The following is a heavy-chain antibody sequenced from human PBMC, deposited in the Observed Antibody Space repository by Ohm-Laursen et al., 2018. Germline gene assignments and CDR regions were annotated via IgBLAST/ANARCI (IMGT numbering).Heavy chain of an antibody. Sequence: SLRLSCAASGFTFSDYYMSWIRQAPGKGLEWVSYISSSGSTIHYADSVKGRFTISRDNAKNSLYLQMNSLRAEDTAVYYCARSSSWYKGNSWFDPWGQGTLVTVSS. D-gene: IGHD6-13*01. CDR1: GFTFSDYY. CDR3: ARSSSWYKGNSWFDP. CDR2: ISSSGSTI. J-gene: IGHJ5*02. V-gene: IGHV3-11*01.